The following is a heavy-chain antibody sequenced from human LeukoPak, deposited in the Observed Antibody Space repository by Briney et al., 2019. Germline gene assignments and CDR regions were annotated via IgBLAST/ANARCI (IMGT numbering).Heavy chain of an antibody. V-gene: IGHV1-18*01. Sequence: GASVKVSCKASGYTFTSYGISWVRQAPGQGLEWMGWISAYNGNTNYAQKLQGRVTMTTDTSTSTAYMELRSLRSDDTAVYYCARDRGYHDSSGFLFRYYGMDVWGQGTTVTVSS. CDR3: ARDRGYHDSSGFLFRYYGMDV. CDR2: ISAYNGNT. D-gene: IGHD3-22*01. CDR1: GYTFTSYG. J-gene: IGHJ6*02.